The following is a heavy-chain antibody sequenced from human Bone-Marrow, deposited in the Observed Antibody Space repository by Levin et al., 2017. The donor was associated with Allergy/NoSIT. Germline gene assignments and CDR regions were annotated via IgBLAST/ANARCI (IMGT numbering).Heavy chain of an antibody. CDR2: IFYGGNT. Sequence: NPSETLSLTCTVSGGSVSSGSYYWTWIRQHPGKGLEWIGYIFYGGNTYYTPSLKSRLTISVDTSKNQFFLRLTSVTAADTAIYYCARVPRSGGPSQTFQHWGPGTLATVSS. J-gene: IGHJ1*01. D-gene: IGHD2-15*01. V-gene: IGHV4-31*03. CDR3: ARVPRSGGPSQTFQH. CDR1: GGSVSSGSYY.